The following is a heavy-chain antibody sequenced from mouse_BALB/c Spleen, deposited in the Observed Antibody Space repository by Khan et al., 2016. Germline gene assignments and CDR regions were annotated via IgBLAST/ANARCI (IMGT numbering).Heavy chain of an antibody. D-gene: IGHD4-1*01. Sequence: EVQLVETGGGLVQPKGSLKLSCAASGFTFNTNAMNWVRQAPGQGLEWVARIRSKSNNYATYYADSVKDRFTISRDDSQTMLHLQMNKLKHEDTAMYSCVIELGLAYWGQGTLVTVSA. CDR2: IRSKSNNYAT. J-gene: IGHJ3*01. CDR3: VIELGLAY. CDR1: GFTFNTNA. V-gene: IGHV10S3*01.